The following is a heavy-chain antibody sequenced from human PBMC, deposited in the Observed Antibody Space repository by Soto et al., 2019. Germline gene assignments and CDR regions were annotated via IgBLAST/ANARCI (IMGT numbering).Heavy chain of an antibody. Sequence: QVQLQESGPGLVKPSQTLSLTCTVSGGSISSGGYYWSWIRQHPGKGLEWIGYIYYSGSTYYNPSLKSRVTISVDTSKNPFSLKLSSVTAADTAVYYCARDHCSGGSCYSGRFDPWGQGTLVTVSS. CDR2: IYYSGST. D-gene: IGHD2-15*01. CDR1: GGSISSGGYY. V-gene: IGHV4-31*03. CDR3: ARDHCSGGSCYSGRFDP. J-gene: IGHJ5*02.